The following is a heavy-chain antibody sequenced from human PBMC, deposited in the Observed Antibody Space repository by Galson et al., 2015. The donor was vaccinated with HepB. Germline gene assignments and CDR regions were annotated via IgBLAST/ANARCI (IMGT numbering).Heavy chain of an antibody. CDR2: IWYDGSNK. CDR3: ARDEIYRGAFYYYYGMDV. V-gene: IGHV3-33*01. CDR1: GFTFSSYG. Sequence: SLRLSCAASGFTFSSYGMHWVRQAPGKGLEWVAVIWYDGSNKYYADSVKGRFTISRDNSKNTLYLQMNSLRAEDTAVYYCARDEIYRGAFYYYYGMDVWGQGTTVTVSS. J-gene: IGHJ6*02. D-gene: IGHD4-11*01.